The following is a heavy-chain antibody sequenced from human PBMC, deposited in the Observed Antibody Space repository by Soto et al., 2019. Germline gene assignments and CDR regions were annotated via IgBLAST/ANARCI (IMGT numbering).Heavy chain of an antibody. J-gene: IGHJ4*02. V-gene: IGHV3-30*18. CDR3: AKVGIPYDFWSGYYDY. CDR2: ISYDGSNK. CDR1: GFTFSSYG. D-gene: IGHD3-3*01. Sequence: GGSLRLSCAASGFTFSSYGMHWVRQAPGKGLEWVAVISYDGSNKYYADSVKGRFTISRDNSKNTLYLQMNSLRAEDTAVYYCAKVGIPYDFWSGYYDYWGQGTLVTVSS.